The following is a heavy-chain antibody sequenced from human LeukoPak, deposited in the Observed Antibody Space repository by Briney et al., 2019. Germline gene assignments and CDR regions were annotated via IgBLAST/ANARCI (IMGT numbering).Heavy chain of an antibody. D-gene: IGHD4-17*01. Sequence: SETLSLTCTVSGGSISSGDYYWSWIRQPPGKGLEWIGYIYYSGSTYYNPSLKSRVTISVDTSKNQFSLKLSSVTAADTAVYYCAREDGDYYFDYWGQGTLVTVSS. CDR1: GGSISSGDYY. J-gene: IGHJ4*02. CDR2: IYYSGST. CDR3: AREDGDYYFDY. V-gene: IGHV4-30-4*01.